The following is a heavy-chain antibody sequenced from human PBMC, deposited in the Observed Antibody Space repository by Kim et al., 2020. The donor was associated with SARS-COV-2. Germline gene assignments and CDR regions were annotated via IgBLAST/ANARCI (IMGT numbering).Heavy chain of an antibody. J-gene: IGHJ6*02. D-gene: IGHD2-15*01. CDR2: IYYSGST. Sequence: SETLSLTCTVSGGSISSSSYYWGWIRQPPGKGLEWIGSIYYSGSTYYNPSLNSRVTISVDTSKNQFSLKLSSVTAADTAVYYCARDSVDIAGYCSGGSCSNGMDVWGQGTTVTVSS. V-gene: IGHV4-39*02. CDR1: GGSISSSSYY. CDR3: ARDSVDIAGYCSGGSCSNGMDV.